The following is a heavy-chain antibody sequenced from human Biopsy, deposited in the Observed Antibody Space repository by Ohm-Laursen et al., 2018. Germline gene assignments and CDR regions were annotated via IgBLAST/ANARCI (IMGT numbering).Heavy chain of an antibody. D-gene: IGHD4-23*01. J-gene: IGHJ2*01. CDR1: GGSVSSGGFY. V-gene: IGHV4-31*01. Sequence: TLSLTCTVSGGSVSSGGFYWSWIRQHPGKGLEWIGYIYYSGTTYYNPSLKSLVTISVDTSKNHFSLTLNSVTAADTAVYYFARRPYGGTRYWYFDLWGRGTLVTVSS. CDR3: ARRPYGGTRYWYFDL. CDR2: IYYSGTT.